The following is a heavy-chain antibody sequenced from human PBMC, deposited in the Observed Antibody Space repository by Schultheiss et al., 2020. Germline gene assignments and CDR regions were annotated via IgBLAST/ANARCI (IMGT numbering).Heavy chain of an antibody. D-gene: IGHD4-17*01. V-gene: IGHV4-34*01. CDR2: INHSEST. Sequence: SETLSLTCTVSGGSISSYYWSWIRQPPGKGLEWIGEINHSESTNYNPSLKSRVTISVDTSKNQFSLKLSSVTAADTAVYYCASPTTYGDYVCFDYWGQGTLVTVSS. J-gene: IGHJ4*02. CDR3: ASPTTYGDYVCFDY. CDR1: GGSISSYY.